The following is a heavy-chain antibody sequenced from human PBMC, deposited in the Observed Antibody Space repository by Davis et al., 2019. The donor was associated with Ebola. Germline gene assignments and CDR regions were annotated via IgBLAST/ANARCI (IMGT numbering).Heavy chain of an antibody. V-gene: IGHV3-23*03. J-gene: IGHJ4*02. CDR3: VKDPYADFHDGAY. Sequence: GGSLRLSCAASGFTFSSYSMSWVRQAPGKGLEWVSGLWSGGLNTYYADSVKGRFTVSRDNSRNTLYLQMNSLRVDDTAVYFCVKDPYADFHDGAYWGQGTLVTVSS. CDR1: GFTFSSYS. D-gene: IGHD4/OR15-4a*01. CDR2: LWSGGLNT.